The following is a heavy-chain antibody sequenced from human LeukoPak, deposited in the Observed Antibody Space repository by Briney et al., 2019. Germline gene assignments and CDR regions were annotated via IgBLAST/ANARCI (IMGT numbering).Heavy chain of an antibody. D-gene: IGHD3-22*01. V-gene: IGHV3-21*01. Sequence: GGSLRLSCAASGFTFSSYSMNWVRQAPGKGLEWVSSISSSSSYIYYADSVKGRSTISRDNAKNSLYLQMNSLRAEDTAVYYCARDIGSSGYYYASYFDYWGQGTLVTVSS. CDR1: GFTFSSYS. CDR3: ARDIGSSGYYYASYFDY. CDR2: ISSSSSYI. J-gene: IGHJ4*02.